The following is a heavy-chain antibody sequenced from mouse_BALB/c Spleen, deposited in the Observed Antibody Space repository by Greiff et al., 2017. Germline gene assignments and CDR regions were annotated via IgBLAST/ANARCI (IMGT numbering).Heavy chain of an antibody. Sequence: EVQRVESGGGLVQPGGSLKLSCAASGFTFSSYGMSWVRQTPDKRLELVATINSNGGSTYYPDSVKGRFTISRDNAKNTLYLQMSSLKSEDTAMYNCAREGREYYGSRTVAWFAYRGEESLWTVSA. V-gene: IGHV5-6-3*01. J-gene: IGHJ3*01. CDR2: INSNGGST. CDR1: GFTFSSYG. D-gene: IGHD1-1*01. CDR3: AREGREYYGSRTVAWFAY.